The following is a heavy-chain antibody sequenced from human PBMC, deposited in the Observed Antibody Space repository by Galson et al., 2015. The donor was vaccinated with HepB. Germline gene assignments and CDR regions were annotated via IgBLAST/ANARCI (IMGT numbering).Heavy chain of an antibody. CDR3: ARDRQWVEIGVAGYYFDY. J-gene: IGHJ4*02. CDR2: IWYDGSNK. V-gene: IGHV3-33*01. Sequence: SLRLSCAASGFTFSSYGMHWVRQAPGKGLEWVAVIWYDGSNKYYADSVKGRFTISRDNSKNTLYLQMNSLRAEDTAVYYCARDRQWVEIGVAGYYFDYWGQGTLVTVSS. D-gene: IGHD6-19*01. CDR1: GFTFSSYG.